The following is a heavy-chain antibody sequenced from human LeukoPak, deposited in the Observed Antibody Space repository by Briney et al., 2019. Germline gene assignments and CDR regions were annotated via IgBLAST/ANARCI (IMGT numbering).Heavy chain of an antibody. V-gene: IGHV1-8*01. Sequence: GASVKVSCKASGYTFTSYDINWVRQATGQGLEWMGWMTPNSGNTGYAQKFPGRVTMTRNNSISTAYMELSSRRSEDTAVYYCARAPDYSGSYLDYWGQGTLVTVSS. J-gene: IGHJ4*02. CDR3: ARAPDYSGSYLDY. CDR2: MTPNSGNT. CDR1: GYTFTSYD. D-gene: IGHD1-26*01.